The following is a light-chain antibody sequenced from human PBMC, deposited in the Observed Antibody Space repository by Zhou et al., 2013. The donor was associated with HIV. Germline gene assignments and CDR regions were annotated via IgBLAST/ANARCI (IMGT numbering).Light chain of an antibody. Sequence: AIQMTQSPSSLSASVGDRVTITCRASQVIRNDLGWYQQKPGKAPKLLIYKASSLESGVPSRFSGSGSGTEFTLTISSLQPDDFATYYCHQFDSFPWTFGQGTKVEIK. V-gene: IGKV1-13*02. CDR1: QVIRND. CDR2: KAS. J-gene: IGKJ1*01. CDR3: HQFDSFPWT.